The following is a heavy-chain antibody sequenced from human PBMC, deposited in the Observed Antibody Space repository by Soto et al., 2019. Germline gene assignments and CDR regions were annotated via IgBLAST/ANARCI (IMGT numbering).Heavy chain of an antibody. Sequence: SETLSLTCTVSGGSISSSSYYWGWIRQPPGKGLEWFGTIYYSGSTYYNPSLKSRVTISVDTSKNQFSLKLSSVTAADTAVYYCARHIRGAWRGSLSYLDVWGKGTTVTVSS. V-gene: IGHV4-39*01. CDR3: ARHIRGAWRGSLSYLDV. CDR2: IYYSGST. J-gene: IGHJ6*03. CDR1: GGSISSSSYY. D-gene: IGHD3-3*01.